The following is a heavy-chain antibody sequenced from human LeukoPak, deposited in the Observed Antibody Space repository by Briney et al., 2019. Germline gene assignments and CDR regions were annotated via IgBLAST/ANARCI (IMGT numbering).Heavy chain of an antibody. CDR3: AKETYSGSYSTFDY. V-gene: IGHV3-23*01. D-gene: IGHD1-26*01. CDR2: ISGSGGST. CDR1: GSTFSSYA. Sequence: GGSLRLSCAASGSTFSSYAMSWVRQAPGKGLEWVSAISGSGGSTYYADSVKGRFTISRDNSKNTLYLQMNGLRAEDTAVYYCAKETYSGSYSTFDYWGQGTLVTVSS. J-gene: IGHJ4*02.